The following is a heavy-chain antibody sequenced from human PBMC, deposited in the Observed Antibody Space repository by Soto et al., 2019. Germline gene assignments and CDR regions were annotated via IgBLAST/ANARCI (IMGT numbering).Heavy chain of an antibody. Sequence: SETLSLTCAVSGGSISSGGYSWSWIRQPPGKGLEWIGYIYHSGSTYYNPSLKSRVTISVDRSKNQFSLKLSSVTAADTAVYYCASTQQWLAFDYWGQGALVTVSS. V-gene: IGHV4-30-2*02. CDR1: GGSISSGGYS. J-gene: IGHJ4*02. CDR3: ASTQQWLAFDY. CDR2: IYHSGST. D-gene: IGHD6-19*01.